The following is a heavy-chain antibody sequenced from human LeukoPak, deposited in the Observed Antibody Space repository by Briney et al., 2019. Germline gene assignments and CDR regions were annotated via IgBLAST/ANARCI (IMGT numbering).Heavy chain of an antibody. CDR2: INGRGGET. D-gene: IGHD3-16*01. CDR3: ARQTYDDAFDI. V-gene: IGHV3-23*01. J-gene: IGHJ3*02. CDR1: GLIFSNFA. Sequence: PGGSLRLSCAVSGLIFSNFAMSWFRQAPGKGLEWVSGINGRGGETHYADSVEGRFTISRDNSRNTLILQMNSLRADDTAVYYCARQTYDDAFDIWGQGTMVIVSS.